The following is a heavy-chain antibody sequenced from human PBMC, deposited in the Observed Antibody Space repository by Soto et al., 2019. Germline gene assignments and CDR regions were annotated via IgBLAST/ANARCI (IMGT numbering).Heavy chain of an antibody. J-gene: IGHJ5*01. D-gene: IGHD5-18*01. Sequence: PGESLKISCKGSGYSFTSYWISWVRQMPGKGLEWMARIDPSDSYTNYSPSFQGHVTISADKSFSSAYLQWSSLKASDTAMYYWAGLGLGKQLGPDSGGQEPLFTVPS. V-gene: IGHV5-10-1*01. CDR3: AGLGLGKQLGPDS. CDR1: GYSFTSYW. CDR2: IDPSDSYT.